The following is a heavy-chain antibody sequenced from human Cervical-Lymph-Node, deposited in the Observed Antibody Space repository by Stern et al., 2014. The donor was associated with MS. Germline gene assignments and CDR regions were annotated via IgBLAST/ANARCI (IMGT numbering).Heavy chain of an antibody. J-gene: IGHJ6*02. Sequence: QVQLVQSGAEVKKPGASVKVSCKASGYTFTSYDINWVRKATGQGLEWMGWMNTNRGNTGYAQKFQVRVTMTRNTSISTAYMELSSLRSEDTAVYYCARGLEELLWFGDLSRFGWGIDVWGQGTTVTVSS. CDR1: GYTFTSYD. D-gene: IGHD3-10*01. CDR2: MNTNRGNT. CDR3: ARGLEELLWFGDLSRFGWGIDV. V-gene: IGHV1-8*01.